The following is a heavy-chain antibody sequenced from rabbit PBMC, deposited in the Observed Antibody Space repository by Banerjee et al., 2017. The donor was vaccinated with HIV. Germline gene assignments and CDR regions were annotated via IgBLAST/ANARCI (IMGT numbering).Heavy chain of an antibody. D-gene: IGHD1-1*01. J-gene: IGHJ4*01. CDR3: ARSGHVNGDYIWDL. Sequence: QEHLKESGGGLVQPGGSLKLSCTASGFTLSSYYMNWVRQAPGKGLEWIGCIYVGRGSTHYANWAKGRVTMYKTSSTTVTLQLTSLTAADTATYFCARSGHVNGDYIWDLWGQGTLVTVS. V-gene: IGHV1S45*01. CDR1: GFTLSSYYM. CDR2: IYVGRGST.